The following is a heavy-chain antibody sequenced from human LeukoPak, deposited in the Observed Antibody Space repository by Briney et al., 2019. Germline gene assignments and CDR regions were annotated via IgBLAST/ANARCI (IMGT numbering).Heavy chain of an antibody. D-gene: IGHD3-10*01. Sequence: PGGSLRLSCAASGFTFSSYSMNWVRQAPGKGLEWVSSISSSSSYIYYADSVKGRFAISRDNAQNSLYLQMNSLRVEDTAVYYCAKLAKYFYGSETYYFFEHWGQGTPVTASS. CDR3: AKLAKYFYGSETYYFFEH. CDR2: ISSSSSYI. J-gene: IGHJ4*02. V-gene: IGHV3-21*01. CDR1: GFTFSSYS.